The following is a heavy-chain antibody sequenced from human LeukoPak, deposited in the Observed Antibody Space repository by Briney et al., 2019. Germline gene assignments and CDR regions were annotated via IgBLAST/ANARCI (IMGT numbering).Heavy chain of an antibody. CDR3: ASKYYDFWSGYPNDAFDI. J-gene: IGHJ3*02. Sequence: ASVKVSCKASGYTLTGYYMHWVRQAPGQGLEWMGWINPNSGGTNYAQKFQGRVTMTRDTSISTAYMELSRLRSDDTAVYYCASKYYDFWSGYPNDAFDIWGQGTMVTVSS. D-gene: IGHD3-3*01. V-gene: IGHV1-2*02. CDR1: GYTLTGYY. CDR2: INPNSGGT.